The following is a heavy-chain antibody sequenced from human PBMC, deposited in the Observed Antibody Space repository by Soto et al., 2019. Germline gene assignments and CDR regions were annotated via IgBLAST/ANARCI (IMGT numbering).Heavy chain of an antibody. V-gene: IGHV4-59*01. CDR3: ARDMEIGVGGNRWGYYYYGMDV. CDR1: CDSISSYY. Sequence: SETLSLTCTVSCDSISSYYWSWIRQPPGKGLEWIGYIYYSGSTNYNPSLKSRVTISVDTSKNQFSLKLSSVTAADTAVYYCARDMEIGVGGNRWGYYYYGMDVWGQGTTVTVSS. CDR2: IYYSGST. J-gene: IGHJ6*02. D-gene: IGHD6-19*01.